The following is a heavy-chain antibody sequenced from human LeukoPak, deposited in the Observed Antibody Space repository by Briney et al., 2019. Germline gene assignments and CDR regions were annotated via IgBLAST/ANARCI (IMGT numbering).Heavy chain of an antibody. V-gene: IGHV3-30*02. D-gene: IGHD1-26*01. CDR1: GFTFSSYV. CDR3: AKDPFTSGANWFDP. J-gene: IGHJ5*02. Sequence: GGSLRLSCAASGFTFSSYVMHWVRQAPGKGLQWVAFIRYDGSYKYYADSVKGRFTISRDNSKNTLYLQMNSLRAEDTAVYYCAKDPFTSGANWFDPWGQGTLVTVSS. CDR2: IRYDGSYK.